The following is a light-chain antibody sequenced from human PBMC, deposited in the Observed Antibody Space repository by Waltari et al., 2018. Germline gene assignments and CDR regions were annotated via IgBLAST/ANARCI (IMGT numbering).Light chain of an antibody. CDR1: QRISSY. V-gene: IGKV1-39*01. CDR2: AAS. CDR3: QQSYSQTRT. J-gene: IGKJ1*01. Sequence: DIQMTQSASSLYASVRDRVPNTSRASQRISSYLSWYQQKPGRAPKLLIYAASSLESGVPSRFSGSGSGRDFTLIISSLQPEDFATYSCQQSYSQTRTFGQGTKVEI.